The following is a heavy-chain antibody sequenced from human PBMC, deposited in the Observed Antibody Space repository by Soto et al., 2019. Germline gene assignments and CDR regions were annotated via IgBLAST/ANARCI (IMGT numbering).Heavy chain of an antibody. CDR1: GFTFSRYG. D-gene: IGHD2-2*01. V-gene: IGHV3-21*02. J-gene: IGHJ5*01. CDR3: ARDPSEGRVGNWFES. Sequence: EVQLVESGGGLVKPGGSLRLSCAASGFTFSRYGMNWLRQAPGKGLEWVASISSSTSYVYYADSVKGRFSTSRDNAKNILYLEMYCLRTEDTAVYYCARDPSEGRVGNWFESWGQGTLVTVSS. CDR2: ISSSTSYV.